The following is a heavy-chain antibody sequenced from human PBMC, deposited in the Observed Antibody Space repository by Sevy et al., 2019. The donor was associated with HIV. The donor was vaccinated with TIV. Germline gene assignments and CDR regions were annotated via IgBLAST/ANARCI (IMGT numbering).Heavy chain of an antibody. J-gene: IGHJ4*02. CDR3: ARGQDSAMIDY. Sequence: AENLSLTCTVSGGSISSGSYYCGWIRQPPGKGLEWIGTMYYDGSAYYNPSLQSRVSMSVDTSKNQFSLNLSCVTAADTAVYFCARGQDSAMIDYWGQGTLVFVSS. CDR2: MYYDGSA. D-gene: IGHD5-18*01. V-gene: IGHV4-39*01. CDR1: GGSISSGSYY.